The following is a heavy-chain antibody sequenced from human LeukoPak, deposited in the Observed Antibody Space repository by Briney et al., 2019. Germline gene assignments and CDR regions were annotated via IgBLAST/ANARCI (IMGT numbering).Heavy chain of an antibody. J-gene: IGHJ5*02. CDR2: ISWNSGSI. Sequence: GGSLRLSCAASGFTFDDYAMHWVRQAPGKGLEWVSGISWNSGSIGYADSVKGRFTISSDNAKNSLYLQMNSLRAEDTALYYCAKDKAARPVYRFDPWGQGTLVTVSS. CDR1: GFTFDDYA. V-gene: IGHV3-9*01. CDR3: AKDKAARPVYRFDP. D-gene: IGHD6-6*01.